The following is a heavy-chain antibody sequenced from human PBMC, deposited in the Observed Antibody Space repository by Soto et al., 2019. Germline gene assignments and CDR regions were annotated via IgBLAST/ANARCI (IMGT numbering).Heavy chain of an antibody. Sequence: PGGSLRLSCAASGFTFSSYAMHWVRQAPGKGLEWVAVISYDGSNKYYADSVKGRFTISRDNSKNTLYLQMNSLRAEDTDVYYCARAPQLRYPDSLLVPNGGGMDVWGQGTPLTV. D-gene: IGHD3-9*01. CDR2: ISYDGSNK. V-gene: IGHV3-30-3*01. J-gene: IGHJ6*02. CDR1: GFTFSSYA. CDR3: ARAPQLRYPDSLLVPNGGGMDV.